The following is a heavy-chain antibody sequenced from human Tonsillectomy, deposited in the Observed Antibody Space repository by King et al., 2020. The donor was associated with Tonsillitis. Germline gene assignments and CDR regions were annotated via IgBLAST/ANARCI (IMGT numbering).Heavy chain of an antibody. Sequence: QLVSLGEAWSSLGGSLRLSCAASGITFSSYWMSWVRQTPGKGLEWVANIKQDGSEKYYVDSVKGRFTISRDNAKNSLYLHMNSLRAEDMAVYYCATTSGPGGTFDFWGQGTMVTVSS. D-gene: IGHD3-16*01. J-gene: IGHJ3*01. V-gene: IGHV3-7*03. CDR3: ATTSGPGGTFDF. CDR1: GITFSSYW. CDR2: IKQDGSEK.